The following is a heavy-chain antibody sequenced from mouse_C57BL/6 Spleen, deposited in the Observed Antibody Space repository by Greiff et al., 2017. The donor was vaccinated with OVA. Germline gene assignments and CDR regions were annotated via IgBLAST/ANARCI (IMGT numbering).Heavy chain of an antibody. D-gene: IGHD4-1*01. CDR2: IDPENGDT. CDR1: GFNIKDDY. V-gene: IGHV14-4*01. J-gene: IGHJ3*01. CDR3: TPLTGAGAWFAY. Sequence: EVMLVESGAELVRPGASVKLSCTASGFNIKDDYMHWVKQRPEQGLEWIGWIDPENGDTEYASKFQGKATITADTSSNTAYLQLSSLTSEDTAVYYCTPLTGAGAWFAYWGQGTLVTVSA.